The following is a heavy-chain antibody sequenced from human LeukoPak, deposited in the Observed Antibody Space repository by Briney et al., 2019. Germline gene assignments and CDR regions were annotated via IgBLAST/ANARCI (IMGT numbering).Heavy chain of an antibody. CDR3: SRDPNGDYVGAFDFQR. Sequence: GGSLRLSCVVSGLTFSTYAMTWVRQAPGRGLEWVSSIRVSVGGTYYADSVRGRFTISRDNSKNTLYLQMNSLRAEDTAIYYCSRDPNGDYVGAFDFQRWGQGTLVTVSS. CDR2: IRVSVGGT. J-gene: IGHJ1*01. V-gene: IGHV3-23*01. CDR1: GLTFSTYA. D-gene: IGHD4-17*01.